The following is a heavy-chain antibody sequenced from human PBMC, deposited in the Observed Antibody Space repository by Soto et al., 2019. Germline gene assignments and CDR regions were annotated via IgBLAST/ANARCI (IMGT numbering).Heavy chain of an antibody. J-gene: IGHJ6*02. Sequence: KTGGSLRLSCAASGFTFSSYSMNWVRQAPGKGLEWVSSISSSSSYIYYADSVKGRFTISRDNAKNSLYLQMNSLRAEDTAVYYCARGVVTNYYYYYGMDVWGQGTVVTVSS. V-gene: IGHV3-21*01. CDR3: ARGVVTNYYYYYGMDV. CDR1: GFTFSSYS. D-gene: IGHD3-3*01. CDR2: ISSSSSYI.